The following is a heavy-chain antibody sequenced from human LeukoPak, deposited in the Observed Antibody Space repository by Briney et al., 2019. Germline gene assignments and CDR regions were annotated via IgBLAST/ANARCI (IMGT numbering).Heavy chain of an antibody. V-gene: IGHV4-39*07. CDR3: ARDPGPEGVWFGELNNWFDP. CDR2: IYYSGST. D-gene: IGHD3-10*01. CDR1: GGSISSSSYY. J-gene: IGHJ5*02. Sequence: SETLSLTCTVSGGSISSSSYYWGWIRQPPGKGLEWIGSIYYSGSTYYNPSLKSRVTISVDTSKNQFSLKLSSVTAADTAVYYCARDPGPEGVWFGELNNWFDPWGQGTLVTVSS.